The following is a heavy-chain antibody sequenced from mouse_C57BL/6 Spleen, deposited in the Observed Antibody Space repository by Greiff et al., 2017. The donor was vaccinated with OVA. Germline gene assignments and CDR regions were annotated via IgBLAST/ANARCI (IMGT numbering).Heavy chain of an antibody. V-gene: IGHV1-69*01. CDR3: ARHYDGYYPFAY. CDR2: IDPSDSYT. D-gene: IGHD2-3*01. CDR1: GYTFTSYW. J-gene: IGHJ3*01. Sequence: VQLQQPGAELVMPGASVKLSCKASGYTFTSYWMHWVKQRPGPGLEWIGEIDPSDSYTNYNQKFKGKSTLTVDKSSSTAYMQLSSLTSEDSAVYYCARHYDGYYPFAYWGQGTLVTVSA.